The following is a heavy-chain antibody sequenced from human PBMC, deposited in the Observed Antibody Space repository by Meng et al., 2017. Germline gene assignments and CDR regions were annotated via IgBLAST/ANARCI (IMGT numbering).Heavy chain of an antibody. J-gene: IGHJ4*02. CDR2: IYWDDDK. CDR3: AHRRDYYGSGNHFDY. CDR1: RFSPCTSELV. Sequence: SGPTMLQPNITLTLTFTFSRFSPCTSELVVRWILQPPGKALEWLALIYWDDDKRYSPSLKSRLTITKDTSKNQVVLTMTNMDPVDTATYYCAHRRDYYGSGNHFDYWGQGTLVTVSS. D-gene: IGHD3-10*01. V-gene: IGHV2-5*02.